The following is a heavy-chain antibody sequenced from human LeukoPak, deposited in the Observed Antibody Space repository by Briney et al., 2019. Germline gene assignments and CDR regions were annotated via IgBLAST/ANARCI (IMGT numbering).Heavy chain of an antibody. CDR1: GYTFTSYG. J-gene: IGHJ3*02. D-gene: IGHD3-22*01. Sequence: GASVKVSCKASGYTFTSYGISWVRQAPGQGLEWMGWISAYNGNTNYAQKLQGRITMTTDTSTSTAYMELRSLRSDDTAVYYCARTDSSGYYYEAFAFDIWGQGTMVTVSS. CDR2: ISAYNGNT. V-gene: IGHV1-18*01. CDR3: ARTDSSGYYYEAFAFDI.